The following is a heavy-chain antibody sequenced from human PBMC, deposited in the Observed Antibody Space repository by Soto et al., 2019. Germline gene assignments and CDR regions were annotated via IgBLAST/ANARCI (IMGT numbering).Heavy chain of an antibody. D-gene: IGHD3-3*01. V-gene: IGHV4-59*01. Sequence: SETLSLTCTVSGGSISSYYWSWIRQPPGKGLERIGYIYYSGSTNYNPSLKSRVTISVDTSKNQFSLKMSSVTAADTAVYYCARVSYDFWSGYYDGYYYYYMDVWGKGTTVTVSS. J-gene: IGHJ6*03. CDR3: ARVSYDFWSGYYDGYYYYYMDV. CDR2: IYYSGST. CDR1: GGSISSYY.